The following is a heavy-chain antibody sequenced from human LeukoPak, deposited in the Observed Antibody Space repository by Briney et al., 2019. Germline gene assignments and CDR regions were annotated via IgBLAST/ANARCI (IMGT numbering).Heavy chain of an antibody. V-gene: IGHV4-4*02. D-gene: IGHD1-26*01. CDR2: IYHSGST. J-gene: IGHJ6*02. Sequence: PSETLSLTCAVSGGSISSNNWWIWVRQPPGKGLEYIGEIYHSGSTIYKPSLKSRVTISVDKSKNQFSLKMTSVTAADTAMYNCARGTDTRRTNHFYYYGMDIWGQGTTVSVSS. CDR1: GGSISSNNW. CDR3: ARGTDTRRTNHFYYYGMDI.